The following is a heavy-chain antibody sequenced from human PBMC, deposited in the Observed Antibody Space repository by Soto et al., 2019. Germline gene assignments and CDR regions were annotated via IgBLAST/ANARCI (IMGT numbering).Heavy chain of an antibody. Sequence: SVKVSCKASGFTFTSSAMQWVRQARGQRLEWIGWIVVGSGNTNYAQKFQERVSITRDMSTRTAYMELNSLTVADTAVYYCARDRESSNLRYAFDLWGQGTTVTVSS. CDR2: IVVGSGNT. CDR1: GFTFTSSA. CDR3: ARDRESSNLRYAFDL. J-gene: IGHJ3*01. D-gene: IGHD1-7*01. V-gene: IGHV1-58*02.